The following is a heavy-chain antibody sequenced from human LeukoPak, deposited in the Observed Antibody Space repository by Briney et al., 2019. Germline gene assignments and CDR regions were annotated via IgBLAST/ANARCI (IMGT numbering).Heavy chain of an antibody. CDR2: IIPILGIA. D-gene: IGHD4-17*01. CDR3: ATYYGDYVPNYYYYGIDV. Sequence: SVKVSCKASGGTFSSYAISWVRQAPGQGLEWMGRIIPILGIANYAQKFRGRVTITADKSTTTAYMELSSLRSEDTAVYYCATYYGDYVPNYYYYGIDVWGQGTTVTVSS. CDR1: GGTFSSYA. J-gene: IGHJ6*02. V-gene: IGHV1-69*04.